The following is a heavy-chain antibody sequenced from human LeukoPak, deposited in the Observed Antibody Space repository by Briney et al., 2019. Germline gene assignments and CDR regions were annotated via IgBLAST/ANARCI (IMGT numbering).Heavy chain of an antibody. V-gene: IGHV4-30-4*08. J-gene: IGHJ4*02. CDR1: GGSISSGDYY. CDR3: AREDIVVVPAAPPIKFFDY. D-gene: IGHD2-2*01. Sequence: PSQTLSLTCTVSGGSISSGDYYWSWIRQPPGKRLEWIGYIYYSGSTYYNPSLKSRVTISVDTSKNQFSLKLSSVTAADTAVYYCAREDIVVVPAAPPIKFFDYWGQGTLVTVSS. CDR2: IYYSGST.